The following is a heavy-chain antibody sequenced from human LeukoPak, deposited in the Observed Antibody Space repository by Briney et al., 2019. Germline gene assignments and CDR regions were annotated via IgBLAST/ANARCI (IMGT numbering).Heavy chain of an antibody. CDR3: ARDGTDDGNYVGYFDY. CDR1: GFIFSTYG. Sequence: GGSLRLSCAASGFIFSTYGMHWVRQAPGKGLEWVAVISYDGSNKYYADSVKGRFTISRDNSKNTLYLQMNSLRAEDTAVYYCARDGTDDGNYVGYFDYWGQGTLVTVSS. CDR2: ISYDGSNK. V-gene: IGHV3-30*03. J-gene: IGHJ4*02. D-gene: IGHD4/OR15-4a*01.